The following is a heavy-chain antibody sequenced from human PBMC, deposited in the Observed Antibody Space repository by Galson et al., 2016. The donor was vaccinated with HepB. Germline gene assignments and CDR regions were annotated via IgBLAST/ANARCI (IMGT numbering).Heavy chain of an antibody. V-gene: IGHV3-30-3*01. CDR2: ISYDGSNK. D-gene: IGHD2-15*01. CDR3: ASCSGGSCYSDFDY. J-gene: IGHJ4*02. Sequence: SLRLSCAASGFTFSSYAMHWVRQAPGKGLEWVAVISYDGSNKYYADSVKGRFTISRDNSKSTLYLQMNSLRAEDTAVYYCASCSGGSCYSDFDYWGQGTLVTVSS. CDR1: GFTFSSYA.